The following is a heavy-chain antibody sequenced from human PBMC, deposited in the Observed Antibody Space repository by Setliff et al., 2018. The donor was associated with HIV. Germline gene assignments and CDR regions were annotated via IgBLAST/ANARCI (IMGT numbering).Heavy chain of an antibody. CDR2: LNSGGST. Sequence: GESLTISCAVSTFTVSGNYMSWVRQAPGKGLEWVSVLNSGGSTYHADTVKGRFTISRDNSKNTLYLQMNSLRAEDTAVYYCARERSRGTFDIWGQGTMVTVSS. CDR3: ARERSRGTFDI. J-gene: IGHJ3*02. V-gene: IGHV3-53*05. D-gene: IGHD1-26*01. CDR1: TFTVSGNY.